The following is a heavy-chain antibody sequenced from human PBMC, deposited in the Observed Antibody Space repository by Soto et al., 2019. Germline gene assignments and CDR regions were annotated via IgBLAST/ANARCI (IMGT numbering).Heavy chain of an antibody. J-gene: IGHJ4*02. Sequence: ASVKVSCKASGGTFSSYTISWVRQAPGQGLEWMGRIIPILGIANYAQKFQGRVTITADKSTSTAYMELSSLRSEDTAVYYCASGSDILTGPFDYWGQGTLVTVSS. CDR1: GGTFSSYT. CDR2: IIPILGIA. CDR3: ASGSDILTGPFDY. V-gene: IGHV1-69*02. D-gene: IGHD3-9*01.